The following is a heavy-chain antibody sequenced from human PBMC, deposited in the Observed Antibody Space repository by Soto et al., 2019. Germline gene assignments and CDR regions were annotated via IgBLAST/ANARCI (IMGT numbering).Heavy chain of an antibody. V-gene: IGHV3-33*01. CDR2: IWYDGSNK. CDR1: GFTFSSYG. CDR3: ARGSEWEPLDY. Sequence: GGSLRLSCAASGFTFSSYGMHWVRQAPGKGLEWVAVIWYDGSNKYYADSVKGRFTISRDNSKNTLYPQMNSLRAEDTAVYYCARGSEWEPLDYWGQGTLVTVSS. D-gene: IGHD1-26*01. J-gene: IGHJ4*02.